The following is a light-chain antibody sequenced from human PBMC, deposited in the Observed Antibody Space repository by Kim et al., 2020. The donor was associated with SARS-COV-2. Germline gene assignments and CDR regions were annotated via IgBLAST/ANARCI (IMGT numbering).Light chain of an antibody. V-gene: IGKV3-20*01. CDR2: GAS. J-gene: IGKJ1*01. CDR1: QTVTSNY. Sequence: SPGERATLSCRASQTVTSNYLAWYQRRPGEAPRLLSYGASSRATGIPDRFSGGGSGTDFTLTISRLEPEDFAVYYCQQYGRSPATFGQGTKVDIK. CDR3: QQYGRSPAT.